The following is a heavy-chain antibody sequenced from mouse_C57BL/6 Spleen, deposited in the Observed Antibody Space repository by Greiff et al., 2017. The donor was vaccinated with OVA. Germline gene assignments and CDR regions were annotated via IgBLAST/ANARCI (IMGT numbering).Heavy chain of an antibody. CDR3: ARLRSGNCDWFAY. D-gene: IGHD2-1*01. J-gene: IGHJ3*01. V-gene: IGHV1-69*01. CDR2: IDPSDSYT. CDR1: GYTFTSYW. Sequence: QVQLQQPGAELVMPGASVKLSCKASGYTFTSYWMHWVKQRPGQGLEWIGEIDPSDSYTNYNQKFKGKSTLTADKSSSTAYMQLSSLTSEDSAVYDCARLRSGNCDWFAYWGQGTLVTVSA.